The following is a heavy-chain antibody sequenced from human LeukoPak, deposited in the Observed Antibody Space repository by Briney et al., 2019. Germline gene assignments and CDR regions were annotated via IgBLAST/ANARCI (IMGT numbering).Heavy chain of an antibody. J-gene: IGHJ4*02. V-gene: IGHV3-48*04. D-gene: IGHD5-24*01. Sequence: PGGSLRLSCAASGFTFSSYSMNWVRRAPGKGLEWVSYISSSSSTIYYADSVKGRFTISRDNAKNSLYLQMNSLRAEDTAVYYCARAFRDVIFDSWGQGTLVTVSS. CDR1: GFTFSSYS. CDR3: ARAFRDVIFDS. CDR2: ISSSSSTI.